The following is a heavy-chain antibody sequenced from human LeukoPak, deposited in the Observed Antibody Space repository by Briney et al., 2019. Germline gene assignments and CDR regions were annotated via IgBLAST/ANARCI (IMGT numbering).Heavy chain of an antibody. D-gene: IGHD2-2*01. CDR3: AREVVVVPAASLGWYFDL. V-gene: IGHV4-30-4*01. Sequence: SQTLSLTCTVSGGSINSNDYNWSWIRQPPGKVLEWIGYIYYSGSAYYNPSLKSRLTISVDTSKNQFSLRLTSVTAADTAVYYCAREVVVVPAASLGWYFDLWGRGTLVTVSS. CDR2: IYYSGSA. J-gene: IGHJ2*01. CDR1: GGSINSNDYN.